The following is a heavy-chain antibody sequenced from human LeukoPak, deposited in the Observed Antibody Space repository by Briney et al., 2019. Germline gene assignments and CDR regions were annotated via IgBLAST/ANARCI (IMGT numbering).Heavy chain of an antibody. Sequence: GGSLRLSCAASGFTFSSYAMSWVRQAPGKGLEWVSAISGSGGSTYYADSVKGRFTISRGNSKNTLYLQMNSLRAEDTAVYYCAKDRVGYSGYTSFFYWGQGTLVTVSS. V-gene: IGHV3-23*01. J-gene: IGHJ4*02. CDR1: GFTFSSYA. CDR3: AKDRVGYSGYTSFFY. CDR2: ISGSGGST. D-gene: IGHD5-12*01.